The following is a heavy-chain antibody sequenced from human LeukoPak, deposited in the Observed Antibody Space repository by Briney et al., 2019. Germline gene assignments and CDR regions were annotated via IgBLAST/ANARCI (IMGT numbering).Heavy chain of an antibody. V-gene: IGHV3-23*01. CDR2: ISGNGGGT. CDR3: AKWFGESPFDY. D-gene: IGHD3-10*01. Sequence: GGSLRLSCAASGFTFSTNAMSWVRQAPGKGLEWVSAISGNGGGTYYADSVKGRFTISRDNSKNTLYLQMNSLRAEDTAVYYCAKWFGESPFDYWGQGTLVTVSS. J-gene: IGHJ4*02. CDR1: GFTFSTNA.